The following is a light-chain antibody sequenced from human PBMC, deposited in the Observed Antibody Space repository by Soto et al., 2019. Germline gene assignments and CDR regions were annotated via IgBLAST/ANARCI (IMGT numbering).Light chain of an antibody. CDR1: ESLSSSY. V-gene: IGKV3-20*01. CDR2: AAS. J-gene: IGKJ1*01. Sequence: EIVLRQSPGTLSLSPGDRATLSCRASESLSSSYLAWYQVKPGQAPSLLIYAASYRATDIPHRFSGSGSGTDFTLPISRLEPEDFAVYFCHQHGSSSWTFGQGTRVEI. CDR3: HQHGSSSWT.